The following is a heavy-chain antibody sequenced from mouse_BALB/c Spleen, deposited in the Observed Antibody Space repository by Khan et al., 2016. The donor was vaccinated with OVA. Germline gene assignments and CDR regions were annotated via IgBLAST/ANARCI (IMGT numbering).Heavy chain of an antibody. V-gene: IGHV1-4*01. CDR1: GYTFTSYT. J-gene: IGHJ3*01. CDR2: INPSNGYT. D-gene: IGHD2-14*01. CDR3: VRDGAYHRNDGWFAY. Sequence: QVQLKESGAELARPGASVKMSCKASGYTFTSYTIHWIKKRPGQGLEWIGYINPSNGYTNYNQKFKDKATLTTDKSSTTAYLQMSRLTSYDSAVYNGVRDGAYHRNDGWFAYWGQGTLVTVSA.